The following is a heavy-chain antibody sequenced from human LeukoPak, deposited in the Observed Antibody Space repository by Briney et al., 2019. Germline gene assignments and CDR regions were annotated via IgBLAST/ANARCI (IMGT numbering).Heavy chain of an antibody. J-gene: IGHJ5*02. CDR2: INPHSGGS. V-gene: IGHV1-2*02. CDR1: GITFIDYY. CDR3: ARAEPGYLNRFDP. D-gene: IGHD3-9*01. Sequence: ASVKLSCKASGITFIDYYIHWVRQAPGHGLEWVGWINPHSGGSKYAQKFQGRVTMTRDTSIGTAFMELSSLRSDDTGVYYCARAEPGYLNRFDPWGEGTLVTVSS.